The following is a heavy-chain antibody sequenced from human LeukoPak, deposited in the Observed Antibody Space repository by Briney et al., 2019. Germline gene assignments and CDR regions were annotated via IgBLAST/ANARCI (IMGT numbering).Heavy chain of an antibody. CDR2: ISSGSRGYL. Sequence: GGSLRLSCAASGFSFSEYYMSWIRQAPGKGLEWISYISSGSRGYLNYADSVKGRFTISRDNSKNTLYLQMNSLRAEDTAVYYCAREASYYDILIGYYEALYYFDYWGQGTLVTVSS. CDR3: AREASYYDILIGYYEALYYFDY. CDR1: GFSFSEYY. D-gene: IGHD3-9*01. V-gene: IGHV3-11*06. J-gene: IGHJ4*02.